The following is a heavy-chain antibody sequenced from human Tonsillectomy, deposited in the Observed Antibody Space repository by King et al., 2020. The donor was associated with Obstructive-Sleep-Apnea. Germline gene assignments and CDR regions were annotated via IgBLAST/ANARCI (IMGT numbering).Heavy chain of an antibody. CDR1: GVSISSGNW. D-gene: IGHD2-2*01. CDR2: IYHSGST. J-gene: IGHJ4*02. CDR3: ARVPGGCSSTSCYQDY. Sequence: VQLQESGPGLVKPSGTLSLTCAVSGVSISSGNWWTWVRQPPGKGLEWIGEIYHSGSTNYNPSLESRVTISVDKSKNQFSLKLSSVTAADTALYYCARVPGGCSSTSCYQDYWGQGTLVTVSS. V-gene: IGHV4-4*02.